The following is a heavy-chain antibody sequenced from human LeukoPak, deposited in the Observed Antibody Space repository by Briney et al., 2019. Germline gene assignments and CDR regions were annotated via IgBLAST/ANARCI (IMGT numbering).Heavy chain of an antibody. Sequence: RTGGSLRLSYAASGFTFSIYAMSWVRQAPGKGLEWVSGISGSGGSTYYADSVKGRFTISRDNSKNTLFLQMNSLRAEDTAVYYCAKDFLTVTAGWDYWGQGTLVTVSS. D-gene: IGHD6-25*01. V-gene: IGHV3-23*01. CDR2: ISGSGGST. CDR3: AKDFLTVTAGWDY. J-gene: IGHJ4*02. CDR1: GFTFSIYA.